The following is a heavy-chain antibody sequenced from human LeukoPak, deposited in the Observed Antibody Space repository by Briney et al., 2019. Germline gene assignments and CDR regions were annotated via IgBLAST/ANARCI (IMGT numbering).Heavy chain of an antibody. CDR3: ARDRNGVNYFDY. D-gene: IGHD3-10*01. V-gene: IGHV4-4*07. J-gene: IGHJ4*02. Sequence: MSSETLSLTCTVSGGSISSYYRSWIRQPAGKGLEWIGRIYTSGSTNYNPSLKSRVTMSVDTSKNQFSLKLSSVTAADTAVYYCARDRNGVNYFDYWGQGTLVTVSS. CDR1: GGSISSYY. CDR2: IYTSGST.